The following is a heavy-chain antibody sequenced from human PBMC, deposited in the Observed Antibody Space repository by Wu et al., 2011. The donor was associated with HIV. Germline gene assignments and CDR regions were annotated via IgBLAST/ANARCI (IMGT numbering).Heavy chain of an antibody. CDR3: ATISGDENTEFFGGHPDS. CDR1: GGSFSNYA. Sequence: QVHLVQSGAEVKKPGSSVTVSCKASGGSFSNYAFTWVRQAPGQGLEWMGRIIPMFGSANYPQVFQGRVSMTADELTTTVYMKLSNLRSEDTGVYYCATISGDENTEFFGGHPDSWGVGTLVTVSS. J-gene: IGHJ5*02. V-gene: IGHV1-69*15. D-gene: IGHD3-10*01. CDR2: IIPMFGSA.